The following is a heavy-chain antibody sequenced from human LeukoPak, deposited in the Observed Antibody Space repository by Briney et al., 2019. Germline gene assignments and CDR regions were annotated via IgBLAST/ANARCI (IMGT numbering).Heavy chain of an antibody. CDR1: GGSISSYY. J-gene: IGHJ4*02. CDR3: ATIGGYSYGLFDY. Sequence: SETLSLTCSVSGGSISSYYWSWIRQPPGKGLEWIGYIYYSGSTNYNPSLKSRVTISLDTSKNQFSLKLSSVTAADTAVYHCATIGGYSYGLFDYWGQGTLVTVSS. D-gene: IGHD5-18*01. V-gene: IGHV4-59*01. CDR2: IYYSGST.